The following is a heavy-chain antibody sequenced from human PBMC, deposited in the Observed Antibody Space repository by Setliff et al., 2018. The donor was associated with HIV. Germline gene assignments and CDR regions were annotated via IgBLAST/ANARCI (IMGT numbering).Heavy chain of an antibody. CDR3: AKARGWFDS. J-gene: IGHJ5*01. Sequence: PGGSLRLSCAASGFTFSDYNMNWVRQAPGRGPEWVSYISSDGSTIYYAGSVKGRFTMSRDNAKNTLYLQMNSLRAEDTAVYYCAKARGWFDSWGQGTLVTVSS. CDR2: ISSDGSTI. V-gene: IGHV3-48*01. CDR1: GFTFSDYN.